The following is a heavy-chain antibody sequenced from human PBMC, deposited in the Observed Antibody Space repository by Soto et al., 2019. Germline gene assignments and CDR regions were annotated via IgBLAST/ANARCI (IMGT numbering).Heavy chain of an antibody. D-gene: IGHD6-13*01. Sequence: SETLSLTCTVSGGSISSGGYYWSWIRQHPGKGLEWIGYIYYSGSTYYNPSLKSRVTISVDTSKNQFSLKLSSVTAADTAVYYCARAPRTLAAAEYYLDYWGQGTLVTVSS. J-gene: IGHJ4*02. CDR2: IYYSGST. CDR1: GGSISSGGYY. V-gene: IGHV4-31*03. CDR3: ARAPRTLAAAEYYLDY.